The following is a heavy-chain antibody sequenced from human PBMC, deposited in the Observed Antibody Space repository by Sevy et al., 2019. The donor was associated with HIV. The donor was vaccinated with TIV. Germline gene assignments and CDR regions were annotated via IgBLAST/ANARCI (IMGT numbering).Heavy chain of an antibody. J-gene: IGHJ6*03. Sequence: GGSLRLSCAASGFTFSSYAMSWVRQAPGKGLEWVSAISGSGGSTYYADSVKGRFTISRDNSKNTLYLQMNSLRAEDTAVYYCASRREENYDILTGLYYYYYYYMDVWGKGTTVTVSS. CDR2: ISGSGGST. CDR3: ASRREENYDILTGLYYYYYYYMDV. D-gene: IGHD3-9*01. CDR1: GFTFSSYA. V-gene: IGHV3-23*01.